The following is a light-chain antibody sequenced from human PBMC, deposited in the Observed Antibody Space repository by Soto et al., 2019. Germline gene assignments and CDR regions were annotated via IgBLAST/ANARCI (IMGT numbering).Light chain of an antibody. CDR2: LGS. V-gene: IGKV2-28*01. CDR3: MQPPQSWT. J-gene: IGKJ1*01. Sequence: DIVMTQSPLSLPVTPGEPASISCRSSQSLLHSNGYNYLDWYLQKPGQSPQLLIYLGSNRASGVPDRFSGSGSGTDFTLKISRVEAEDVGVYYCMQPPQSWTLGEGTKVDIK. CDR1: QSLLHSNGYNY.